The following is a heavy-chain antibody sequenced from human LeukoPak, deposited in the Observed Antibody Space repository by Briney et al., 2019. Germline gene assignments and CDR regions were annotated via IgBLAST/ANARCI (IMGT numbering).Heavy chain of an antibody. CDR3: TSHFWSGYYPSDY. D-gene: IGHD3-3*01. J-gene: IGHJ4*02. Sequence: GGSLKLSCAASGFTFSGSAMHWVRQASGKGLEWVGRIRSKANSYATAYAASVKGRFTISRDDSMNTAYLQMNSLKTEDTAVYYCTSHFWSGYYPSDYWGQGTLVTVSS. V-gene: IGHV3-73*01. CDR2: IRSKANSYAT. CDR1: GFTFSGSA.